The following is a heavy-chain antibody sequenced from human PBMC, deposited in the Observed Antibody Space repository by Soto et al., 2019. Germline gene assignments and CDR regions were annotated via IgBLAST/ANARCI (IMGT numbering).Heavy chain of an antibody. CDR3: ATDSSSGALFDY. CDR2: IYSSGST. J-gene: IGHJ4*02. Sequence: QLQLQESGPGLVKPSETLSLTCTVSGGSISSSSYYWGWIRQPPGKGLEWIGSIYSSGSTFYNPSLKSRVTISEDTSKNQFSLKLSSVTAADTAVYYCATDSSSGALFDYWGRGTLVTVSS. V-gene: IGHV4-39*01. D-gene: IGHD6-6*01. CDR1: GGSISSSSYY.